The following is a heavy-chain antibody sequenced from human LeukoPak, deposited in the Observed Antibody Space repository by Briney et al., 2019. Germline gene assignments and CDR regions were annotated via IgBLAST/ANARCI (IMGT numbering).Heavy chain of an antibody. Sequence: TGGSLRLSCAASGFTVSSNYMSWVRQAPGKGLEWVSVIYSGGTTYYADSVRGRFTISRDNSKNTLYLQMNSLRAEDTAVYYCARRAAEWELLDYWGQGTLVTVSS. V-gene: IGHV3-53*01. CDR2: IYSGGTT. D-gene: IGHD1-26*01. CDR1: GFTVSSNY. J-gene: IGHJ4*02. CDR3: ARRAAEWELLDY.